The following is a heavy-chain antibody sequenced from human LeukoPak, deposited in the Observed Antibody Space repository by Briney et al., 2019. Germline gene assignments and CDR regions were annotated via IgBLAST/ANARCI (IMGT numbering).Heavy chain of an antibody. V-gene: IGHV1-69*04. CDR1: GGTFSSYA. D-gene: IGHD2-8*01. CDR2: IIPILGIA. CDR3: ARVWRCSNGVCPDVFDY. J-gene: IGHJ4*02. Sequence: SVKVSCKASGGTFSSYAISWVRQAPGQGLEWMGRIIPILGIANYAQKFQGRVTITADKSTSTAYMELSSLRSEDTAVYYCARVWRCSNGVCPDVFDYWGQGTPVTVSS.